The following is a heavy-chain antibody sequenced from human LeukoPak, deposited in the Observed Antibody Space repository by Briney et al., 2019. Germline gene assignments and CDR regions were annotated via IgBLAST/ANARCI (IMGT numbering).Heavy chain of an antibody. D-gene: IGHD1-26*01. CDR3: AKARPTTRSAFGCVDY. CDR2: ISYDGSNK. Sequence: PGRSLRLSCAASGFTFSSYAMHWVRQAPGKGLEWVAVISYDGSNKYYADSVKGRFTISRDNSKNTLYLQMNSLRAEDTAVYYCAKARPTTRSAFGCVDYWGQGTLVTVSS. J-gene: IGHJ4*02. V-gene: IGHV3-30-3*01. CDR1: GFTFSSYA.